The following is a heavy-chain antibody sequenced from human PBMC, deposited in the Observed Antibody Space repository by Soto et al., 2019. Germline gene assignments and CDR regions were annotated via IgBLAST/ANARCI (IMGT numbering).Heavy chain of an antibody. CDR1: GGSISSYY. CDR2: IYYSGST. CDR3: ARGGGYQYNWFDP. V-gene: IGHV4-59*01. Sequence: PSETLSLTCTVSGGSISSYYWSWIRQPPGKGLEWIGYIYYSGSTNYNPSLKSRVTISVDTSKNQFSLKLSSVTAADTAVYYCARGGGYQYNWFDPWGQGTLVTVSS. J-gene: IGHJ5*02. D-gene: IGHD1-26*01.